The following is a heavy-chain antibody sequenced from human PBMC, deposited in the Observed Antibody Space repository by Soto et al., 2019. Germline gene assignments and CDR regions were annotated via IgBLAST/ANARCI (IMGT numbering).Heavy chain of an antibody. CDR2: IGTSSSTI. Sequence: QPGGSLRLSCVATGFIFSTYSMNWVRQAPGKGLEWVSYIGTSSSTIYYADSVGGRFTISRDNAKNSPYLQMNSLGDEDTAVYYCARGPPLFDPWGQGTLVTVSS. J-gene: IGHJ5*02. CDR1: GFIFSTYS. V-gene: IGHV3-48*02. CDR3: ARGPPLFDP.